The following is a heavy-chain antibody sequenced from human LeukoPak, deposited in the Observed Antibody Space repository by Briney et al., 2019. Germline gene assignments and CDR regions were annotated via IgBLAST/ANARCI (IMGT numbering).Heavy chain of an antibody. CDR3: ARGPHSGLDY. V-gene: IGHV1-2*02. CDR1: GYTFTDYY. Sequence: GASVKVSCKASGYTFTDYYIHWVRQAPGQGLEWMGWINPNSGGTNYAQNFQGRVTMTRDTSISTAYMEMSRLRSDDTAVYYCARGPHSGLDYWGQGTLVTVSS. J-gene: IGHJ4*02. CDR2: INPNSGGT. D-gene: IGHD5-12*01.